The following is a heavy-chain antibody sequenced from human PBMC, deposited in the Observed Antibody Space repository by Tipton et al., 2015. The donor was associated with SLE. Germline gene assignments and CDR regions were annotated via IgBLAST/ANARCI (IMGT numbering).Heavy chain of an antibody. V-gene: IGHV4-59*11. CDR3: ARENGGNYFGS. CDR1: GGSISSHF. D-gene: IGHD2-15*01. Sequence: TLSLTCIVSGGSISSHFWSWIRQPPGKGLEWIGYIYYTGSTNYNPSLKSRVTISLDTSKKYFSLKLSAMTAADTGVYYCARENGGNYFGSWGQGTLVTVSS. CDR2: IYYTGST. J-gene: IGHJ4*02.